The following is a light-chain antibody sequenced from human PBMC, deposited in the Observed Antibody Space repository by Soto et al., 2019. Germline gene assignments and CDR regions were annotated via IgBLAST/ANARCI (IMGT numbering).Light chain of an antibody. CDR3: LLSYGGARV. V-gene: IGLV7-46*01. CDR2: YTS. J-gene: IGLJ3*02. CDR1: TGAVTSGHY. Sequence: QAVVTQEPSLTVSPGGTVTLTCDSSTGAVTSGHYPYWFQQKPGQAPRTLIYYTSNKHSWTPARFSGSLLGGKAALTLSGAQPEDEAEYYCLLSYGGARVFGGGTKLTGL.